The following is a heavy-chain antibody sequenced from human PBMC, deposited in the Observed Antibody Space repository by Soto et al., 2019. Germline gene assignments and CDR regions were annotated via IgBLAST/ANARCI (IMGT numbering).Heavy chain of an antibody. CDR3: TRDSVEYCSSTSCYTDYYYYGMDV. CDR1: GFTFSSYA. J-gene: IGHJ6*02. D-gene: IGHD2-2*02. CDR2: IRSKAYGGTT. V-gene: IGHV3-49*04. Sequence: GGSLRLSCAASGFTFSSYAMSWVRQAPGKGLERVGFIRSKAYGGTTEYAASVKGRFTISRDDSKSIAYLQMNSLKTEDTAVYYCTRDSVEYCSSTSCYTDYYYYGMDVWGQGTTVTVSS.